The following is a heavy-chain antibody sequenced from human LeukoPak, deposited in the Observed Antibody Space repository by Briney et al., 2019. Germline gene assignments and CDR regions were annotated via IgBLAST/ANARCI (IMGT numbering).Heavy chain of an antibody. CDR2: IRSKANSYAT. Sequence: GGSVTLFCAPYGPTFSVPATHWARQPSGEGIEWLGFIRSKANSYATAYAASVKGRFTISRDDSKNTAYLQMNSLKTEDTAVYYCARGYGDSDDAFDMWGQGTMVTVSS. J-gene: IGHJ3*02. CDR1: GPTFSVPA. CDR3: ARGYGDSDDAFDM. D-gene: IGHD4-17*01. V-gene: IGHV3-73*01.